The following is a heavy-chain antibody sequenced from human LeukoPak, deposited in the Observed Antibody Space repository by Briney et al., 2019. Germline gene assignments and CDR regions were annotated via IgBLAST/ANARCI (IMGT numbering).Heavy chain of an antibody. Sequence: ASVKVSCKASGYIFTNYEMNWVRQAPGQGLEWMGWINTTTGSPTYAQGFTGRFVFSLDTSASTTYLQISSLEAEDTAVYYCARTVLGATGYFDYWGQGTLITVSS. CDR3: ARTVLGATGYFDY. CDR1: GYIFTNYE. CDR2: INTTTGSP. D-gene: IGHD1-26*01. J-gene: IGHJ4*02. V-gene: IGHV7-4-1*02.